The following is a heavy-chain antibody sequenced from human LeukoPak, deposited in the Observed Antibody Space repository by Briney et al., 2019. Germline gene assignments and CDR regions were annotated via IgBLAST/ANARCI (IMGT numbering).Heavy chain of an antibody. V-gene: IGHV3-33*01. D-gene: IGHD1-26*01. CDR3: ATHLVGAIDY. CDR2: IWYDGSNK. CDR1: GFTFSSYG. Sequence: GRSLRLSCAASGFTFSSYGMHWVRQAPGKGLERVAVIWYDGSNKYYADSVKGRFTISRDNSKNTLYLQMNSLRAEDTAVYYCATHLVGAIDYWGQGTLVTVSS. J-gene: IGHJ4*02.